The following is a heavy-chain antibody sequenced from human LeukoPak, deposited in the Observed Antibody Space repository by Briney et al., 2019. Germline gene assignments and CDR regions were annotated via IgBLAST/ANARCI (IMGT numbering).Heavy chain of an antibody. Sequence: PGGSLRLSCAASGFTFSTYAMNWVRQAPGKGLDWVSGINGGGGSTYYADSVKGRFTISRDNSKNTLYLQMSSLRAEDTAVYYCAKVSGYTSGWYVDFDCWGQGSLVTVSS. J-gene: IGHJ4*02. V-gene: IGHV3-23*01. CDR3: AKVSGYTSGWYVDFDC. CDR2: INGGGGST. CDR1: GFTFSTYA. D-gene: IGHD6-19*01.